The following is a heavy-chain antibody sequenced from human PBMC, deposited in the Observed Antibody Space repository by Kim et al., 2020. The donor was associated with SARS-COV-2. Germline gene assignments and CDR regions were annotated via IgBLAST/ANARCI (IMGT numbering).Heavy chain of an antibody. CDR2: IYYSGST. D-gene: IGHD6-13*01. J-gene: IGHJ6*02. V-gene: IGHV4-31*03. CDR1: GGSISSGGYY. CDR3: ASGSAPGYSSSWYKYYYGMYV. Sequence: SETLSLTCTVSGGSISSGGYYWSWIRQHPGKGLEWIGYIYYSGSTYYNPSLKSRVTISVDTSKNQFSLKLSSVTAADTAVYYCASGSAPGYSSSWYKYYYGMYVWGQGTTVTVSS.